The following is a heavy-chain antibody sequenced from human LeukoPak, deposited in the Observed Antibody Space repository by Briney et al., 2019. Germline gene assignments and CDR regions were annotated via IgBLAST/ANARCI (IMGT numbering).Heavy chain of an antibody. CDR2: IYTSGST. CDR1: GGSISSGSYY. CDR3: ARGVGYQLLFNYYYMDV. Sequence: SQTLSLTCTVSGGSISSGSYYWSWIRQPAGKGLEWIGRIYTSGSTNYNPSLKSRVTISVDTSKNQFSLKLTSVTAADTAVYYCARGVGYQLLFNYYYMDVWGRGTTVTVSS. J-gene: IGHJ6*03. V-gene: IGHV4-61*02. D-gene: IGHD2-2*01.